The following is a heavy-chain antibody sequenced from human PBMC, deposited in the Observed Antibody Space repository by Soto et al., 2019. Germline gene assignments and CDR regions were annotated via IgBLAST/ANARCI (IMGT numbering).Heavy chain of an antibody. V-gene: IGHV4-4*08. CDR3: ARDKITGLFDY. Sequence: SETLSLTCTVSGDSIGTYNWGWIRQPPGKRLEWIGYIYSNGGTSYNPALKSRVTISADTSTKQFSLRLSSVTAADTAVYYCARDKITGLFDYWGQGTLVTVS. J-gene: IGHJ4*02. D-gene: IGHD2-8*02. CDR2: IYSNGGT. CDR1: GDSIGTYN.